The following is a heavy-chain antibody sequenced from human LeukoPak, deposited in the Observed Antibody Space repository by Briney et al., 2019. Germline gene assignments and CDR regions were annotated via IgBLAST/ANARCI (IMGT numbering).Heavy chain of an antibody. V-gene: IGHV3-23*01. CDR2: ISGSGGST. CDR1: GFTFSSYA. D-gene: IGHD5-18*01. J-gene: IGHJ6*03. CDR3: AKPIQLYYYYYYYMDV. Sequence: GGSLRLSCAASGFTFSSYAMSWVRQAPGKGLEWVSAISGSGGSTYYADSVKGRFTISRDNSKNTLYLQMNSLRAEDTAVYYCAKPIQLYYYYYYYMDVWGKGTTVTVSS.